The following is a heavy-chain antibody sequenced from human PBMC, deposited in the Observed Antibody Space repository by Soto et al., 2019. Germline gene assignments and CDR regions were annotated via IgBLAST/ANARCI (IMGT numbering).Heavy chain of an antibody. J-gene: IGHJ6*02. D-gene: IGHD1-1*01. CDR3: ARGGKERFRGSGMDV. CDR2: IIYIFGTA. Sequence: QVQLVQSGAEVKKPGTSVKISCKVSGGTFSSYAISWVRQAPGQGLEWLGEIIYIFGTAMYAQKFQGRVTIIADESASTAYMELSSLRSDDTAGYYCARGGKERFRGSGMDVWGQGTTVTVSS. CDR1: GGTFSSYA. V-gene: IGHV1-69*01.